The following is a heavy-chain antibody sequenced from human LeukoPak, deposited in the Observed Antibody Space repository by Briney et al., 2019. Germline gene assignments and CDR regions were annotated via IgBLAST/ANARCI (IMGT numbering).Heavy chain of an antibody. D-gene: IGHD3-10*01. CDR3: ARGRSGYYGSGSYGDP. CDR2: INHSGSA. V-gene: IGHV4-34*01. CDR1: GGSFSGYY. J-gene: IGHJ5*02. Sequence: SETLSLTCAVYGGSFSGYYWSWIRQPPGKGLEWIGEINHSGSANYNPSLKSRVTISVDTSKNQFSLKLSSVTAADTAVYYCARGRSGYYGSGSYGDPWGQGTLVTVSS.